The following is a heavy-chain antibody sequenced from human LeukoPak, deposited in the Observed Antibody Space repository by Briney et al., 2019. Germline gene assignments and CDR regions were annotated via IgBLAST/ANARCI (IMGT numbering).Heavy chain of an antibody. Sequence: KPSETLSLTCTVSGGSIRSYYWSWIRQPPGKGLEWIGYIYFSGSTSYNPSLKSRVTISVDRPKNQFSLKLSSVAAADTAVYYCARSYDTNFDYWGQGTLVTVSS. CDR1: GGSIRSYY. CDR3: ARSYDTNFDY. CDR2: IYFSGST. J-gene: IGHJ4*02. D-gene: IGHD3-3*01. V-gene: IGHV4-59*01.